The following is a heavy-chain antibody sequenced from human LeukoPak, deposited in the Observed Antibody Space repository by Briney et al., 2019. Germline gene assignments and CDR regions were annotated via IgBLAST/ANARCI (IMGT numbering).Heavy chain of an antibody. V-gene: IGHV1-2*02. CDR1: GYTFTGYY. Sequence: GASVKVSCKASGYTFTGYYMHWVGQAPGQGREGMGWKNPNSGGTHYAQKFQGRLTMTRDTSTSTAYMELSGLRSDYTAVYYCARTPSDYDSSGYYDYWGQGALVTVSS. CDR3: ARTPSDYDSSGYYDY. CDR2: KNPNSGGT. D-gene: IGHD3-22*01. J-gene: IGHJ4*02.